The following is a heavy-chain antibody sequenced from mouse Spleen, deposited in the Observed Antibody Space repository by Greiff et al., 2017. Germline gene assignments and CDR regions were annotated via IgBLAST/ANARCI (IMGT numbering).Heavy chain of an antibody. D-gene: IGHD1-1*01. CDR3: ARGRGTTGTGFAY. J-gene: IGHJ3*01. V-gene: IGHV5-9-4*01. CDR1: GFTFSSYA. Sequence: EVQVVESGGGLVKPGGSLKLSCAASGFTFSSYAMSWVRQTPEKRLEWVASISSGGSYTYYPDTVTGRFTISRDNAKNTLYLEMSSLRSEDTAMYYCARGRGTTGTGFAYWGQGTLVTVSA. CDR2: ISSGGSYT.